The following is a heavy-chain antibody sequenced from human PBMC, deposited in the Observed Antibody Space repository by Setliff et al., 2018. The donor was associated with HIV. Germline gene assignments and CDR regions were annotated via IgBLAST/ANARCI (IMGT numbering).Heavy chain of an antibody. V-gene: IGHV3-13*01. CDR2: IGTGGGT. J-gene: IGHJ6*02. Sequence: PGGSLRLSCEASGFIFSNHDFHWVRQAAAKGLEWVAAIGTGGGTYYVDSVKGRFTISRENARNSLYLQMTSLRAGDTAVYYCAREIVTLYTWGYYLNGIDVWGQGTAVTVSS. CDR1: GFIFSNHD. D-gene: IGHD3-22*01. CDR3: AREIVTLYTWGYYLNGIDV.